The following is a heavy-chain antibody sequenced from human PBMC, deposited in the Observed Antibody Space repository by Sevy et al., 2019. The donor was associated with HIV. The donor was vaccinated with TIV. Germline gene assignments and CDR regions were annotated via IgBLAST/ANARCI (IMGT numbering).Heavy chain of an antibody. D-gene: IGHD2-2*01. V-gene: IGHV3-21*01. Sequence: GGSLRLSCAASGFTFSSYSMNWVRQAPGKGLEWVSSISSSSSYIYYADSVKGRFTISRDNAKNPLYLQMNSLRAEDTAVYYCARDQRDIVVVPAANHYYYYMDVWGKGTTVTVSS. CDR3: ARDQRDIVVVPAANHYYYYMDV. CDR1: GFTFSSYS. CDR2: ISSSSSYI. J-gene: IGHJ6*03.